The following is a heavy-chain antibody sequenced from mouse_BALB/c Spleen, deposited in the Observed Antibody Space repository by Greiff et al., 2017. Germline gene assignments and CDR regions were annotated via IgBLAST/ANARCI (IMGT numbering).Heavy chain of an antibody. J-gene: IGHJ3*01. D-gene: IGHD2-10*02. V-gene: IGHV5-6-3*01. CDR3: ARAGYGNPAWFAY. Sequence: DVMLVESGGGLVQPGGSLKLSCAASGFTFSSYGMSWVRQTPDKRLELVATINSNGGSTYYPDSVKGRFTISRDNAKNTLYLQMSSLKSEDTAMYYCARAGYGNPAWFAYWGQGTLVTVSA. CDR1: GFTFSSYG. CDR2: INSNGGST.